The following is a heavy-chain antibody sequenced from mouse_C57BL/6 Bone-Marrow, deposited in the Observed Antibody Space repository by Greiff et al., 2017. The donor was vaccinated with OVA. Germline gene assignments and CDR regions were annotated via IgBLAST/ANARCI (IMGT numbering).Heavy chain of an antibody. Sequence: EVQLQQSGPELVKPGASVKISCKASGYTFTDYYMNWVKQSHGKSLEWIGDINPNNGGTSYNQKFKGKATLTVDKSSSTAYMELRSLTSEDSAVYYCAGMVKDWYFDVWGTGTTVTVSS. CDR3: AGMVKDWYFDV. D-gene: IGHD2-2*01. CDR1: GYTFTDYY. V-gene: IGHV1-26*01. CDR2: INPNNGGT. J-gene: IGHJ1*03.